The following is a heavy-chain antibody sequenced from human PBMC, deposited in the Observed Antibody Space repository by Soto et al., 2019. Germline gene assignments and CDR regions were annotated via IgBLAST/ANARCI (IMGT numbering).Heavy chain of an antibody. CDR1: GFTFSNYC. J-gene: IGHJ4*02. D-gene: IGHD5-18*01. CDR2: ISYSSATI. V-gene: IGHV3-48*02. CDR3: ARDSSKYTYGSFYFDY. Sequence: PGGSLRLSCAASGFTFSNYCINWVRPAPGRGLEWISFISYSSATIHYADSVRGRFTISRDNANNSLHLEMSSLRDEDTAVYFCARDSSKYTYGSFYFDYWGQGTLVTVSS.